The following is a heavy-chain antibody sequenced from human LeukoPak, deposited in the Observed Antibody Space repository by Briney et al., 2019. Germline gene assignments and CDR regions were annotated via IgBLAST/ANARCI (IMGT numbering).Heavy chain of an antibody. Sequence: SVKVSCKASGGTFSSYAISWVRQAPGKGVEWMGRIIPILGIANYAQKFQGRVTITADKSTSTAYMELGSLRSEDTAVYSCARGPWLLVTHLDYWGQGTLVTVSS. CDR1: GGTFSSYA. V-gene: IGHV1-69*04. J-gene: IGHJ4*02. CDR3: ARGPWLLVTHLDY. CDR2: IIPILGIA. D-gene: IGHD6-6*01.